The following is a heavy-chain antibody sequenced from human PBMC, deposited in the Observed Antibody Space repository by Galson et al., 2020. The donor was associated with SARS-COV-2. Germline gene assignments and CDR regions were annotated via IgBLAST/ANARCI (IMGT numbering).Heavy chain of an antibody. CDR3: ARSSYLRGWLDP. V-gene: IGHV3-74*01. D-gene: IGHD3-16*01. Sequence: TGGSLRLSCAASGFTFSSYWMHWVRQAPGKGLVWVSRINTDGSSTSYADSVKGRFTISRDNAKNTLYLQMNSLGAEDTAVYYCARSSYLRGWLDPWGQGILVTVSS. CDR1: GFTFSSYW. CDR2: INTDGSST. J-gene: IGHJ5*02.